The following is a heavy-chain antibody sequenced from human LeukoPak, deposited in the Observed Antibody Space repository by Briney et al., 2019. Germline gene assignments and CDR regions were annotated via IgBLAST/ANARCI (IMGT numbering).Heavy chain of an antibody. CDR2: IIPIFGTA. D-gene: IGHD3-10*01. CDR3: ARQFRGVDYYYYYGMDV. V-gene: IGHV1-69*13. Sequence: SVKVSCKASGGTFSGYAISWVRQAPGQGLEWMGGIIPIFGTANYAQKFQGRVTITADESTSTAYMELSSLRSEDTAVYYCARQFRGVDYYYYYGMDVWGQGTTVTVSS. J-gene: IGHJ6*02. CDR1: GGTFSGYA.